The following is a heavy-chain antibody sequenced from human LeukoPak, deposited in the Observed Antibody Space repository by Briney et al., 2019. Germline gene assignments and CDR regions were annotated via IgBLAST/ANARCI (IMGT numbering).Heavy chain of an antibody. J-gene: IGHJ4*02. D-gene: IGHD5-18*01. Sequence: GGSLRLSCAASGFTFSSYSMNWVRQAPGKGLKWVSSISSSSSYIYYADSVKGRFTISRDNAKNSLYLQMNSLRAEDTAVYYCARDQFDIRGYSYGFFDYWGQGTLVTVSS. V-gene: IGHV3-21*01. CDR2: ISSSSSYI. CDR1: GFTFSSYS. CDR3: ARDQFDIRGYSYGFFDY.